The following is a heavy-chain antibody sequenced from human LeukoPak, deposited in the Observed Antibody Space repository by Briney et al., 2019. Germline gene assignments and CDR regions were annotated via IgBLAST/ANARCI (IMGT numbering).Heavy chain of an antibody. CDR2: ISGSSDST. CDR3: VRRAAVRGMDF. Sequence: PGGSLRLSCTASGFIFDTHTLTWVRQAPGKGLEWVVSISGSSDSTNYGDSVKGRFTISRDNFKRTVHLEMSNLRADDTAMYYCVRRAAVRGMDFWGLGTTVIVSS. D-gene: IGHD1-14*01. J-gene: IGHJ6*02. CDR1: GFIFDTHT. V-gene: IGHV3-23*01.